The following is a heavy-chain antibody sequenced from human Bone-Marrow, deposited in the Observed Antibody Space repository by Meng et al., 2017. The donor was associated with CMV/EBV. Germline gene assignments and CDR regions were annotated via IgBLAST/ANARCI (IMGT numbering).Heavy chain of an antibody. Sequence: SVKVSCKASGFTFTSSAVQWVRQARGQRLEWIGWIVVGSGNTNYAQKFQERVTITRDMSTSTAYMELSSLRSEDTAVYYCAAGPLTVTWRGYYYYGMDVWGQGTLVTVSS. CDR1: GFTFTSSA. CDR2: IVVGSGNT. V-gene: IGHV1-58*01. D-gene: IGHD4-11*01. CDR3: AAGPLTVTWRGYYYYGMDV. J-gene: IGHJ6*02.